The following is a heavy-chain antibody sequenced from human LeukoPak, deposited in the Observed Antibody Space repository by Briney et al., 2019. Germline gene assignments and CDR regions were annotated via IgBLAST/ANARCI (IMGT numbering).Heavy chain of an antibody. V-gene: IGHV3-33*01. J-gene: IGHJ4*02. CDR3: ARDISRGSLDY. CDR2: IWYDGSKK. D-gene: IGHD2-15*01. Sequence: GRSLRLSCAASGFTFSSHGMYWVRQAPGKGLEWVALIWYDGSKKNYADSVKGRFTISRDNSKNTLYLQRNSLRAEDTAVYYCARDISRGSLDYWGQGTLVTVSS. CDR1: GFTFSSHG.